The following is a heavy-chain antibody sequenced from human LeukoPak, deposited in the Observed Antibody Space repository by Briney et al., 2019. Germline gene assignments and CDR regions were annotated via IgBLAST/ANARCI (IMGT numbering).Heavy chain of an antibody. Sequence: GGSLRLSCAASGFTFSDYYMSWIRQAPGKGLEWVSYISGISSNIQYADSVKSRFTISRDNAKNSLYLQMNSLRAEDTAIYYCARSPSSTRMVFDYWGQGTLVTVSS. D-gene: IGHD2-2*01. CDR1: GFTFSDYY. CDR2: ISGISSNI. V-gene: IGHV3-11*04. CDR3: ARSPSSTRMVFDY. J-gene: IGHJ4*02.